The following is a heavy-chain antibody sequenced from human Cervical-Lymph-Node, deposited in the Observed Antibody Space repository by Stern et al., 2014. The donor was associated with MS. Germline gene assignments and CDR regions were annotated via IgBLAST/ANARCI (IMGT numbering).Heavy chain of an antibody. CDR1: GFTFSNYW. CDR3: ARVEKDGYNCPIDY. J-gene: IGHJ4*02. CDR2: VQGEGSTT. Sequence: EVQLVESGGGLVQPGGSLSLSCAASGFTFSNYWMHWVRQAPGKGLVWVARVQGEGSTTSYGVFVKCRSSISRENARNTVYLQMNSQRTEDTAVYYCARVEKDGYNCPIDYWGQGTLGTVSS. D-gene: IGHD5-24*01. V-gene: IGHV3-74*02.